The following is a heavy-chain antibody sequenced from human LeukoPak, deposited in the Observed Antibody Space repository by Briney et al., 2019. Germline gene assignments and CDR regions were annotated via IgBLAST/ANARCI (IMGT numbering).Heavy chain of an antibody. J-gene: IGHJ4*02. CDR1: GGSFSGYY. D-gene: IGHD2-2*01. CDR3: ARTYGTYQYYFDY. Sequence: PSETLSLTCAVYGGSFSGYYWSWIRQPPGKGLEWIGEINHSGSTNYNPSLKSRVTISVDTSKNQFSLKLSSVTAADTAVYYCARTYGTYQYYFDYWGQGTLVTVSS. CDR2: INHSGST. V-gene: IGHV4-34*01.